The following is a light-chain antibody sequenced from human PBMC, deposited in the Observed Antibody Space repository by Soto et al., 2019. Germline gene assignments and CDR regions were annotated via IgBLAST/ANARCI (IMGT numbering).Light chain of an antibody. J-gene: IGLJ1*01. CDR3: SSYTSSSTLEV. CDR2: DVS. V-gene: IGLV2-14*01. Sequence: QSALTQPASVSGSPGQSITISCTGTSSDVGGYNYVSWYQQHPGKAPKLMIYDVSNRPSGVSNRFSGSKSGNTASLIFSGLQAEDEADYYCSSYTSSSTLEVFGTGTKVTV. CDR1: SSDVGGYNY.